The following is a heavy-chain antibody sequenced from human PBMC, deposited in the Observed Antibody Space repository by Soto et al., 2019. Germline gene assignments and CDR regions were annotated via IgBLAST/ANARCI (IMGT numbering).Heavy chain of an antibody. Sequence: SETLSLTCTVSGGSISFYHWSWIRQPPGKGLEWIGYIYYSGSTNYNPSLKSRVTISADTSKNQFSLRLTSVIAADTAVYYCARDWLGCSGDSCHPGSPGYYYYGMDVWGQGTTVTVSS. CDR2: IYYSGST. D-gene: IGHD2-15*01. CDR3: ARDWLGCSGDSCHPGSPGYYYYGMDV. V-gene: IGHV4-59*12. J-gene: IGHJ6*02. CDR1: GGSISFYH.